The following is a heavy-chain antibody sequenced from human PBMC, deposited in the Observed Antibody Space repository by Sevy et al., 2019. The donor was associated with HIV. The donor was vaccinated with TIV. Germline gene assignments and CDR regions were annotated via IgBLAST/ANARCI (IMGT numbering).Heavy chain of an antibody. Sequence: GGSLRLSCAASGFTFSSYAMSWVRQAPGKGLEWVSAISGSGGSTYYADSVKGRFTISRDNSKNTLYLQMNSLRAEDTAVYYCAKPPHIVVVVAASLDYWGQGTLVTVSS. V-gene: IGHV3-23*01. CDR2: ISGSGGST. CDR3: AKPPHIVVVVAASLDY. D-gene: IGHD2-15*01. CDR1: GFTFSSYA. J-gene: IGHJ4*02.